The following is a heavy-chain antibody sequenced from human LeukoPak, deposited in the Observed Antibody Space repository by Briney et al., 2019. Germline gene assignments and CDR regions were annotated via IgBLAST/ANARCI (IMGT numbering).Heavy chain of an antibody. CDR1: GFTFSSYS. J-gene: IGHJ4*01. CDR3: ASSGSYRFDY. Sequence: GGSLRLSCAASGFTFSSYSMNWVRQAPGKGLEWVSHITASGTAMFYADSVKGRFTISRDNAKNSLNLQMNSLRDEDTAVYYCASSGSYRFDYWGQEPWSPSPQ. D-gene: IGHD1-26*01. V-gene: IGHV3-48*02. CDR2: ITASGTAM.